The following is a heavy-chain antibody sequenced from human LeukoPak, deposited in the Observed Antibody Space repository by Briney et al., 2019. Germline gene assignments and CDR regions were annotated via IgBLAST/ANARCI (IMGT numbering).Heavy chain of an antibody. CDR1: GFPYDSYA. D-gene: IGHD1-26*01. J-gene: IGHJ4*02. V-gene: IGHV3-23*01. CDR3: AREESGRGGYYFDY. CDR2: ISASGGTT. Sequence: PGGSLRLSCAASGFPYDSYAMGWVRQAPGQGLEWVSAISASGGTTYYADSVKGRLTISRDNSKNTLYLQMNSLRAEDTAVYYCAREESGRGGYYFDYWGQGTLVTVSS.